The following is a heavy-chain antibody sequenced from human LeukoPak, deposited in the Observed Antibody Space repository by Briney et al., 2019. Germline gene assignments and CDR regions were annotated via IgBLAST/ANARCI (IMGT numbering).Heavy chain of an antibody. CDR2: IIPILDIA. CDR3: ARGGQLSTGAYFDY. J-gene: IGHJ4*02. Sequence: SVKVSCKASGGTFSGHTFSRVRQAPGQGLEWMGRIIPILDIANYAQKFQGRVTITADKSTSTAYMDLSSLTSEDTAVYYCARGGQLSTGAYFDYWGQGTLVTIAS. CDR1: GGTFSGHT. D-gene: IGHD6-6*01. V-gene: IGHV1-69*02.